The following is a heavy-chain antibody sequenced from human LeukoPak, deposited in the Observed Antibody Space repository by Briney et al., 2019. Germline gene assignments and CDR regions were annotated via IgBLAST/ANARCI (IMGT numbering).Heavy chain of an antibody. V-gene: IGHV3-53*01. D-gene: IGHD1-1*01. CDR1: GYSVSSIY. J-gene: IGHJ5*02. CDR3: ARAPNWRFDH. Sequence: GGSLRLSCAASGYSVSSIYMNWVRQAPGKGLEWASVIYSDGTTYYADSVKGRFTICRDDSKNTLYLHMNSLRAEDTAVYYCARAPNWRFDHWGQGTLVTVSS. CDR2: IYSDGTT.